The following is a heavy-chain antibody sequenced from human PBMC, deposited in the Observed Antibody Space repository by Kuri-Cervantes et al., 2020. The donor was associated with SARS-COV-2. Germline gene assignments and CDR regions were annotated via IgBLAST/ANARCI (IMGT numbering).Heavy chain of an antibody. CDR3: AKDYWRSTSCNAFDI. CDR1: GYSFTSYA. CDR2: ISGSGGST. J-gene: IGHJ3*02. D-gene: IGHD2-2*01. V-gene: IGHV3-23*01. Sequence: GGSLRLSCKGSGYSFTSYAMSWVRQAPGKGLEWVSAISGSGGSTYYADSVKGRFTISRDNSKNTLYLQMNSLRAEDTAVYYCAKDYWRSTSCNAFDIWGQGTMVTVSS.